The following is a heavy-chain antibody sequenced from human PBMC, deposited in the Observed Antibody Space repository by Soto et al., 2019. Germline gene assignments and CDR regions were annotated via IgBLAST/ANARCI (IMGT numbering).Heavy chain of an antibody. J-gene: IGHJ6*02. V-gene: IGHV4-59*01. CDR1: GGSISSYY. CDR3: ARDLSGIAVAGTSSGGPLYYYYGMDV. CDR2: IYYSGST. D-gene: IGHD6-19*01. Sequence: SETLSLTCTVSGGSISSYYWSWIRQPPGKGLEWIGYIYYSGSTNYNPSLKSRVTISVDTSKNQFSLKLSSVTAADTAVYYCARDLSGIAVAGTSSGGPLYYYYGMDVWGQGTTVTVSS.